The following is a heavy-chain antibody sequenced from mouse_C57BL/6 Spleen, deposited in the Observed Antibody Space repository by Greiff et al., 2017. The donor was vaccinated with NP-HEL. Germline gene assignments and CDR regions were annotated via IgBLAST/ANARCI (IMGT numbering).Heavy chain of an antibody. CDR2: IDPSDSYT. Sequence: QVQLQQPGAELVKPGASVKLSCKASGYTFTSYWMQWVKQRPGQGLEWIGEIDPSDSYTNYNQKFKGKATLTVDTSSSTAYMQLSSLTSEDSAVYYCARWVDFFAYWGQGTLVTVSA. V-gene: IGHV1-50*01. CDR3: ARWVDFFAY. CDR1: GYTFTSYW. J-gene: IGHJ3*01. D-gene: IGHD1-1*02.